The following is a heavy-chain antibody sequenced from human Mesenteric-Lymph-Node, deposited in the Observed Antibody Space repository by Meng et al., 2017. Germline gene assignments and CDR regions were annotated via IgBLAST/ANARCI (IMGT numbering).Heavy chain of an antibody. CDR2: INHSGST. V-gene: IGHV4-34*01. CDR1: GGSFSGYY. Sequence: QVQLQQWGAGLLKPSETLSLTCAGDGGSFSGYYWSWIRQPPGKGLEWIGEINHSGSTNYNPSLKSRVTISVDTSKNQFSLKLSSVTAADTAVYYCARTIGGADIVVVPAAYYFDYWGQGTLVTVSS. J-gene: IGHJ4*02. CDR3: ARTIGGADIVVVPAAYYFDY. D-gene: IGHD2-2*01.